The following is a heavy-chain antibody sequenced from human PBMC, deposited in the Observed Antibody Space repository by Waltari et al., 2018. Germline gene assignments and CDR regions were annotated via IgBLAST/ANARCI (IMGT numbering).Heavy chain of an antibody. Sequence: EVQLVESGGGLVQPGGSLRLSCAASGFPFSSYWMRWVRTAPGKGREWVANIKQDGSEKYYVDSVKGRFTISRDNAKNSLYLQMNSLRAEDTAVYYCRSEDGYTPQGFDYWGQGTLVTVSS. J-gene: IGHJ4*02. CDR2: IKQDGSEK. V-gene: IGHV3-7*01. CDR1: GFPFSSYW. D-gene: IGHD5-12*01. CDR3: RSEDGYTPQGFDY.